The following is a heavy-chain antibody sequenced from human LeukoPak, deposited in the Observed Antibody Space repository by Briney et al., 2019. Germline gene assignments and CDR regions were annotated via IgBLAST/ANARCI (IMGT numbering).Heavy chain of an antibody. Sequence: PSETLSLTCTVSGGSITTSSYYWGWIRQFPGKGLEWIGSIYYSGSTYYNPSLRSRVTISVDTSKSQFSLKLSSVTAADTALYYCARSRILWPHYFDYWGQGTLVTVSS. CDR1: GGSITTSSYY. CDR2: IYYSGST. CDR3: ARSRILWPHYFDY. J-gene: IGHJ4*02. D-gene: IGHD2/OR15-2a*01. V-gene: IGHV4-39*07.